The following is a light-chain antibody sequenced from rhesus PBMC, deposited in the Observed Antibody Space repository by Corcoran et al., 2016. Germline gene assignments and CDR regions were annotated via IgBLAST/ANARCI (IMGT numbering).Light chain of an antibody. CDR1: QSVSTY. CDR3: QQYNNWNT. CDR2: GSS. J-gene: IGKJ4*01. V-gene: IGKV3S9*01. Sequence: EIVMTQSPATLSLSPGERATLSCRASQSVSTYVAWYQQKPAQAPRLLSYGSSSRATGIPDRFSGSGSGTDFTLIISSLEAEDVGVYYCQQYNNWNTFGGGTKVELK.